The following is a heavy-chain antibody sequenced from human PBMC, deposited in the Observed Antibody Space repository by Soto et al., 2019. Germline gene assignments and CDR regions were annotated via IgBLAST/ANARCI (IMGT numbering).Heavy chain of an antibody. CDR1: GASVSSGSHY. J-gene: IGHJ4*02. CDR3: VSDPLWFSSCHVFHQ. CDR2: IYYSGNT. V-gene: IGHV4-61*01. D-gene: IGHD6-13*01. Sequence: QLQLQESGPGLVKPSETLSVTCSVSGASVSSGSHYWGWIRQPPGKGLEWIGFIYYSGNTNYNPSPKHRASISVETSQNPSTLTVSPGTAADTAVYFCVSDPLWFSSCHVFHQWAQGPLVTASS.